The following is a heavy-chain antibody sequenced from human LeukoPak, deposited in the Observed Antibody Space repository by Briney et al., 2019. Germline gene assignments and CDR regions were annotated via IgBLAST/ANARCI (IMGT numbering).Heavy chain of an antibody. CDR1: GGSTSSYS. D-gene: IGHD3-10*01. CDR3: ARGLLWFGELGSTYYYGMDV. J-gene: IGHJ6*02. CDR2: IYYSGSA. Sequence: SETLSLTCTVSGGSTSSYSWSWIRQPPGKGLEWIGYIYYSGSANHNPSLKSRVTISMDTSKNQFSLKLTSVTAADTAVYYCARGLLWFGELGSTYYYGMDVWGQGTTVTVSS. V-gene: IGHV4-59*12.